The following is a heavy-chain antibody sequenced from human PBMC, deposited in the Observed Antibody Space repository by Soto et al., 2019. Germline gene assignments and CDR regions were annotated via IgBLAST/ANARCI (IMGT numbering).Heavy chain of an antibody. J-gene: IGHJ6*02. CDR2: ISAYNGNT. CDR3: ARVWMITFGGVIVINYYGMDV. Sequence: ASVKVSCKASGYTFTSYGISWVRQAPGQGLEWMGWISAYNGNTNYAQKLQGRVTMTTDTSTSTAYMELRSLRSDDTAVHYCARVWMITFGGVIVINYYGMDVWGQGTTVTVS. D-gene: IGHD3-16*02. V-gene: IGHV1-18*01. CDR1: GYTFTSYG.